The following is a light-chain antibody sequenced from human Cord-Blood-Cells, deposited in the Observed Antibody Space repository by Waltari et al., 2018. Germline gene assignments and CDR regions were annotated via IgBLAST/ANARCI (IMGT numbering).Light chain of an antibody. CDR2: EGS. Sequence: QSALTQPASVSGSPGQSITISCTGTSSAVGSYNLVSWYQQHPGKAPNLMIYEGSKRPSGVSNRFSGSKSGNTASLTISGLQAEDEADYYCCSYAGSSTPNWVFGGGTKLTVL. J-gene: IGLJ3*02. CDR1: SSAVGSYNL. V-gene: IGLV2-23*01. CDR3: CSYAGSSTPNWV.